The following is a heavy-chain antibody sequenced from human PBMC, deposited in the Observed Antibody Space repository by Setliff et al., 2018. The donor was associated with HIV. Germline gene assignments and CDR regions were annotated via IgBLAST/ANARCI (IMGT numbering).Heavy chain of an antibody. D-gene: IGHD3-10*01. CDR3: ATRGDDHDALDV. CDR2: IYSSGNFI. CDR1: GATLTTYS. V-gene: IGHV3-48*02. Sequence: GGSLRLSCTASGATLTTYSLSWVRQGPGKGLEWVSYIYSSGNFIYYADSVKGRFTISRDNAKNSLYLQMNSLSDEDTAVYYCATRGDDHDALDVWGRVTLVTVSS. J-gene: IGHJ3*01.